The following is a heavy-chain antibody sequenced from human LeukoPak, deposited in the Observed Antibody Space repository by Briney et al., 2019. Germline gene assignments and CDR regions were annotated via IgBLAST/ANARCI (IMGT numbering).Heavy chain of an antibody. Sequence: GRSLRLSCAASGFTFSGHAIHWVHQAPGKGLEWVAAISYDGSDKYYSESVKGRSTISRDNSNSMVYLLMDNLGAEDTAVYFCAREPRDYSGGWFDPWGQGTLVTVSS. V-gene: IGHV3-30-3*01. CDR1: GFTFSGHA. D-gene: IGHD1-26*01. CDR2: ISYDGSDK. J-gene: IGHJ5*02. CDR3: AREPRDYSGGWFDP.